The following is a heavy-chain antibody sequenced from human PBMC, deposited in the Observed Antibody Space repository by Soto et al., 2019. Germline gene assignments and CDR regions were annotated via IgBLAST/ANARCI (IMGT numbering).Heavy chain of an antibody. CDR2: IIPIFGTA. D-gene: IGHD1-26*01. Sequence: VKVSCKASGGTFSSYAISWVRQAPGQGLEWMGGIIPIFGTANYAQKFQGRVTITADKSTSTAYMELSSLRSEDTAVYYCARGYRGSYSPNYYYYGMDVWGQGTTVTVS. J-gene: IGHJ6*02. CDR1: GGTFSSYA. CDR3: ARGYRGSYSPNYYYYGMDV. V-gene: IGHV1-69*06.